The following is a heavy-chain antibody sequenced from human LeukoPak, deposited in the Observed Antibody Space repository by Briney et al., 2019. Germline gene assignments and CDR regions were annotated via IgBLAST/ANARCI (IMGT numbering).Heavy chain of an antibody. CDR1: GGTFSSYA. CDR3: ASTVEVATINLWAFDI. CDR2: IIPIFGTA. V-gene: IGHV1-69*05. D-gene: IGHD5-24*01. J-gene: IGHJ3*02. Sequence: SVKVSCKASGGTFSSYAISWVRQAPGQGLEWKGGIIPIFGTANYAQKFQGRVTITTDESTSTAYMELGSLRSEDTAVYYCASTVEVATINLWAFDIWGQGTMVTVSS.